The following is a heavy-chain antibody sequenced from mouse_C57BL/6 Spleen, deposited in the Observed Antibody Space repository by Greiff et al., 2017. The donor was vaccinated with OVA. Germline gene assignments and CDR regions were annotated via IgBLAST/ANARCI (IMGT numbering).Heavy chain of an antibody. CDR2: IYPGDGDT. D-gene: IGHD2-4*01. CDR3: ARHDYDDAMDY. J-gene: IGHJ4*01. V-gene: IGHV1-80*01. CDR1: GYAFSSYW. Sequence: QVQLQQSGAELVKPGASVKISCKASGYAFSSYWMNWVKQRPGKGLEWIGQIYPGDGDTNYNGKFKGKATLTADKSSSTAYMQLSSLTSEDSAVYFCARHDYDDAMDYWGQGTSVTVSS.